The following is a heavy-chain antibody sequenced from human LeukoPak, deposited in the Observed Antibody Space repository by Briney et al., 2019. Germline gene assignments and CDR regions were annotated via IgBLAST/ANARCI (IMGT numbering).Heavy chain of an antibody. D-gene: IGHD3-10*01. CDR2: MNPNSGNT. CDR3: ARNHVLLWFGELTPPYYYYMDV. V-gene: IGHV1-8*01. Sequence: GASVKVSCKASAYTFTSYDINWARQATGQGLEWMGWMNPNSGNTGYAQKFQGRVTMTRNTSISTAYMELSSLRSEDTAVYYCARNHVLLWFGELTPPYYYYMDVWGKGTTVTVSS. J-gene: IGHJ6*03. CDR1: AYTFTSYD.